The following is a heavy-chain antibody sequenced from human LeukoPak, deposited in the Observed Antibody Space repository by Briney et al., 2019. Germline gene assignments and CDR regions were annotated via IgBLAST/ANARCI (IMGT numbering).Heavy chain of an antibody. V-gene: IGHV3-23*01. Sequence: PGGSLRLSCVASGFTFGSYAMTWVRQAPGKGLEWVSAIGGSGGNTYYADSVKGRFTISRDNSKNTLYLQMNSLRAEDTAVYYCASQRGYSYVLLDYWGQGTLVTVSS. CDR3: ASQRGYSYVLLDY. J-gene: IGHJ4*02. D-gene: IGHD5-18*01. CDR1: GFTFGSYA. CDR2: IGGSGGNT.